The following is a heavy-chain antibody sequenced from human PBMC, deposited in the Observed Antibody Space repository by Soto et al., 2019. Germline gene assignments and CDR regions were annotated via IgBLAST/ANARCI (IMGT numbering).Heavy chain of an antibody. J-gene: IGHJ5*02. CDR2: TYYSGST. Sequence: SETLSLTCTVSGGSISSYYWSWIRQPPGKGLEWIGYTYYSGSTNYNPSLKSRVTISVDTSKNQFSLKLSSVTAADTAVYYCARLRGYSYGEYNWFDPWGQGTLVTSPQ. V-gene: IGHV4-59*01. CDR3: ARLRGYSYGEYNWFDP. D-gene: IGHD5-18*01. CDR1: GGSISSYY.